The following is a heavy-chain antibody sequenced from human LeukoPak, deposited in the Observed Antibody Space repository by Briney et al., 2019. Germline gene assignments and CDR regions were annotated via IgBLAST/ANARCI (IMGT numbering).Heavy chain of an antibody. V-gene: IGHV3-15*01. CDR3: TTDQEGDYDILTGYYGGNHFDY. CDR2: IKSKTDGGTT. CDR1: GFTFSNAW. Sequence: GGSLRLSCAASGFTFSNAWMSWVRQAPGKGLEWVGRIKSKTDGGTTDYAAPVKGRFTISRDDSKNTLYLQMNSLKTEDTAVYYCTTDQEGDYDILTGYYGGNHFDYWGQGTLVTVSS. D-gene: IGHD3-9*01. J-gene: IGHJ4*02.